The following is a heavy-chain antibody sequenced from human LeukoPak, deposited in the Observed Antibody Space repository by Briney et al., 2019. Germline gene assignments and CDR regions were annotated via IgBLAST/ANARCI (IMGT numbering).Heavy chain of an antibody. CDR2: ISAYNGNT. J-gene: IGHJ4*02. CDR1: VYTFTSYG. V-gene: IGHV1-18*01. CDR3: GRAQGIHSSGWNDY. Sequence: GASVKVSCKASVYTFTSYGISWVRQAPGQGLEWMGWISAYNGNTNYAQKLQGRVTMTTDTSTSTAYMELRSLRSDDTAVYYWGRAQGIHSSGWNDYWGQGTLVTVSS. D-gene: IGHD6-19*01.